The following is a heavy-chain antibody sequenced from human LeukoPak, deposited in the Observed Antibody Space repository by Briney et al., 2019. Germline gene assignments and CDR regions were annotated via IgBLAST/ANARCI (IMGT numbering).Heavy chain of an antibody. V-gene: IGHV4-61*02. CDR3: ASFVGVTSTSGAFDI. D-gene: IGHD2-21*02. J-gene: IGHJ3*02. CDR1: GGSITSGPDY. Sequence: PSQTLSLTCTVSGGSITSGPDYWSWIRQPAGKGLEWIGRIYTSGGTNYNPSLKSRVTISVDTSNNQFSLKLRSVTAADTAVYYCASFVGVTSTSGAFDICGQGTMVTVSS. CDR2: IYTSGGT.